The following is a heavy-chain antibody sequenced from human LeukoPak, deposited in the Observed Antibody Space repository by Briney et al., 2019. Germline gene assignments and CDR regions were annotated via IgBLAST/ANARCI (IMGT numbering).Heavy chain of an antibody. J-gene: IGHJ6*02. CDR1: GGSFSGYY. CDR2: ISGSGGST. Sequence: ETLSLTCAVYGGSFSGYYWSWVRQAPGKGLEWVSAISGSGGSTYYADSVKGRFTISRDNSKNTLYLQMNSLRAEDTAVYYCAAAGVTMVRGVIMPYYYYGMDVWGQGTTVTVSS. D-gene: IGHD3-10*01. CDR3: AAAGVTMVRGVIMPYYYYGMDV. V-gene: IGHV3-23*01.